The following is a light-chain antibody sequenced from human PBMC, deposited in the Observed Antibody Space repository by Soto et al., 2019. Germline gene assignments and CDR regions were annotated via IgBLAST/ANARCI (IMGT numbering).Light chain of an antibody. CDR3: QQYNNWLRGT. J-gene: IGKJ1*01. CDR1: QSVSTK. V-gene: IGKV3-15*01. Sequence: EIVMTQSPATLSVSPGERATLSCRASQSVSTKLAWYQQKPGQAPRLLIYGASTRAAEIAARFSGSGSGTEFSPTISSLQSEDFAVYYCQQYNNWLRGTFGQGTKVEIK. CDR2: GAS.